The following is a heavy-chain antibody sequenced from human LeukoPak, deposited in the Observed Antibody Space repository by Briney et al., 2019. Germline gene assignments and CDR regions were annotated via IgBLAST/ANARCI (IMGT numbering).Heavy chain of an antibody. V-gene: IGHV3-15*01. CDR2: IKSKTDGGTT. Sequence: GGSLTLSCAASGFCFRHAWMSWVREAPGKGLEWVGRIKSKTDGGTTDYVAPVKGRFTISCDDSKDTLYLQMNSLITEDTAVYYCTKVWKCGGDCSDAFDIWGQGTMVTVSS. CDR1: GFCFRHAW. J-gene: IGHJ3*02. D-gene: IGHD2-21*02. CDR3: TKVWKCGGDCSDAFDI.